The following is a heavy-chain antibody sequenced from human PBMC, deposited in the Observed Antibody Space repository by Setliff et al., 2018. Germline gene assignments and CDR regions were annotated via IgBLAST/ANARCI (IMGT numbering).Heavy chain of an antibody. CDR2: IYYSGST. Sequence: SETLSLTCTVSGGSISSSSYYWGWIRQPPGKGLEWIGSIYYSGSTYYNPSLKSRVTISVDTSKNQFSLKLSSVTAADTAVYYCARDSAYRSSWYSYSYGMDVWGQGTTVTVSS. CDR3: ARDSAYRSSWYSYSYGMDV. CDR1: GGSISSSSYY. J-gene: IGHJ6*02. V-gene: IGHV4-39*07. D-gene: IGHD6-13*01.